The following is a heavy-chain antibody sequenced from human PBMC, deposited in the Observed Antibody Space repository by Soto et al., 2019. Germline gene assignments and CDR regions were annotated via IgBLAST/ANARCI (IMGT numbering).Heavy chain of an antibody. V-gene: IGHV4-31*03. D-gene: IGHD3-22*01. J-gene: IGHJ6*02. CDR3: ARDRIGAAMIAPQRVGMDV. Sequence: LSLTCTVSGGSISSGGYYWSWIRQHPGKGLEWIGYIYYSGSTYYNPSLKSRVTISVDTSKNQFSLKLSSVTAADTAVYYCARDRIGAAMIAPQRVGMDVWGQGTTVTVSS. CDR2: IYYSGST. CDR1: GGSISSGGYY.